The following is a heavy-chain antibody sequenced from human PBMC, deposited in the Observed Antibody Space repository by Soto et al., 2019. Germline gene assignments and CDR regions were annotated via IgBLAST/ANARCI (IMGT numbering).Heavy chain of an antibody. CDR2: IYYSGGT. D-gene: IGHD2-15*01. J-gene: IGHJ4*02. V-gene: IGHV4-59*01. Sequence: QVQLQESGPGLVKPSETLSLTCTVSGGSISSYYWSWIRQPPGKGLEWIGDIYYSGGTNYNPTLTSRSTATVDTSNTIFPPSPCAVPAASTAGYFGTRRWGAAFDSWGQGTLVTVSP. CDR1: GGSISSYY. CDR3: TRRWGAAFDS.